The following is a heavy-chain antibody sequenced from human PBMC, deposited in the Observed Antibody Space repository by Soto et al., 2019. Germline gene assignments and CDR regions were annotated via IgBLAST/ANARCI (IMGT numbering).Heavy chain of an antibody. CDR2: ISGSGGST. J-gene: IGHJ4*02. V-gene: IGHV3-23*01. CDR3: AKDRKWFGEFGEDY. D-gene: IGHD3-10*01. Sequence: EVQLLESGGGLVQPGGSLRLSCAASGFTFSSYAMSWFRQAPGKGLEWVSAISGSGGSTYYADSVKGRFTISRDNSKNTLYLQMNSLRAEDTAVYYCAKDRKWFGEFGEDYWGQGTLVTVSS. CDR1: GFTFSSYA.